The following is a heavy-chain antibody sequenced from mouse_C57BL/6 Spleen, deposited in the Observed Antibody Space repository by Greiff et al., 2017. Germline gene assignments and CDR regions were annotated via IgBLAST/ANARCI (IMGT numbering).Heavy chain of an antibody. CDR1: GFNIKDDY. V-gene: IGHV14-4*01. CDR3: TTAGRDPLAY. D-gene: IGHD3-3*01. CDR2: IDPENGDT. Sequence: VQLQQSGAELVRPGASVKLSCTASGFNIKDDYMHWVKQRPEQGLEWIGWIDPENGDTEYASKFQGKAPITADTSSNTAYLQLSSLTSEDTAVYYCTTAGRDPLAYWGQGTLVTVSA. J-gene: IGHJ3*01.